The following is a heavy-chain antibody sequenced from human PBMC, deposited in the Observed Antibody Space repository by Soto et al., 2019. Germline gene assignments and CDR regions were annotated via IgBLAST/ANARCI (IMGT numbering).Heavy chain of an antibody. CDR3: ARQSRYCSTTSCYGWWFDP. J-gene: IGHJ5*02. D-gene: IGHD2-2*01. CDR2: GHQSGYT. CDR1: GGSFSDDH. V-gene: IGHV4-34*01. Sequence: SETLSLTCGVNGGSFSDDHWDWIRQPPGKGLEWIGEGHQSGYTHSNPSLRSRVTISVDASKKQFSLRLSSVTAADTAVYYCARQSRYCSTTSCYGWWFDPWGQGTLVTVS.